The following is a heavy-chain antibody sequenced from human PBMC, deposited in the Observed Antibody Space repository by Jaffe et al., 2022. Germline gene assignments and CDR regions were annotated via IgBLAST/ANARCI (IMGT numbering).Heavy chain of an antibody. CDR2: INQDGSEK. D-gene: IGHD1-1*01. V-gene: IGHV3-7*01. Sequence: EVQLVESGGGLVQPGGSLRLSCATSGFTFSSYWMSWVRRAPGKGLEWVANINQDGSEKKYVDSVKGRFTISRDNAKNSLYLQMNSLRAEDTAVYYCASQAGNYNYAFDIWGQGTMVTVSS. CDR3: ASQAGNYNYAFDI. CDR1: GFTFSSYW. J-gene: IGHJ3*02.